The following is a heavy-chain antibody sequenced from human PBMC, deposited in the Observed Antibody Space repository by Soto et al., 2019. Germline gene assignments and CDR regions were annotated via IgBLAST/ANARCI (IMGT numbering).Heavy chain of an antibody. CDR3: ATWHEREHAFDV. Sequence: DVQLVESGGGLIQPGESLRLSCAAFGLTISGKKYVAWVRQAPGKGLEWVSALYDVDGSFYADSVTGRFTTSSDSSKTTVYLQMNHLRPDDTAVYYCATWHEREHAFDVWGQGTTVTISP. CDR1: GLTISGKKY. D-gene: IGHD1-1*01. CDR2: LYDVDGS. V-gene: IGHV3-53*01. J-gene: IGHJ3*01.